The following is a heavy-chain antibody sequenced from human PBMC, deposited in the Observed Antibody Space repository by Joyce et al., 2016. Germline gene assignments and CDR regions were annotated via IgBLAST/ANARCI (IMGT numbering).Heavy chain of an antibody. J-gene: IGHJ5*02. D-gene: IGHD4/OR15-4a*01. CDR3: ATSGDYGNGSGP. CDR2: IYSGGST. V-gene: IGHV3-53*01. Sequence: EVQLVESGGGLIQPGGSLRLSCAASGFTVSRNYMTWVRQAPGKGLEWVSLIYSGGSTNYADSVKGRFTISRDNSKNTLYLQMNSLRVEDTAVYYCATSGDYGNGSGPWGQGTLVTVSS. CDR1: GFTVSRNY.